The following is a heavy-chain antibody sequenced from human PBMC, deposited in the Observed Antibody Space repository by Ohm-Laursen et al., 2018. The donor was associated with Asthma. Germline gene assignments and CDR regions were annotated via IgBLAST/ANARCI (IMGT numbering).Heavy chain of an antibody. CDR2: IIPIFGTA. Sequence: SVKVSCKASGGTFSSYAISWVRQAPGQGLEWMGGIIPIFGTANYAQKFQGRVTITADESTSTAYMELSSLRSEDTAVYYCARRIDVEMATYVLNAFDIWGQGTMVTVSS. J-gene: IGHJ3*02. V-gene: IGHV1-69*13. CDR3: ARRIDVEMATYVLNAFDI. CDR1: GGTFSSYA. D-gene: IGHD5-24*01.